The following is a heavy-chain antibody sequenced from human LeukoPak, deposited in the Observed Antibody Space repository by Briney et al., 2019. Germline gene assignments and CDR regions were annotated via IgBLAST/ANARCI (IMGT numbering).Heavy chain of an antibody. D-gene: IGHD3-9*01. Sequence: SETLSLTCAVYGGSFSGYYWSWIRQPPGKGLEWIGAINHSGTTNYNPSLKSRVTISVETSKNQFSLKLSSVTAADTAVYYCARLAGYYDILTGYWNWFDPWGQGTLVTVSS. CDR2: INHSGTT. CDR3: ARLAGYYDILTGYWNWFDP. V-gene: IGHV4-34*01. CDR1: GGSFSGYY. J-gene: IGHJ5*02.